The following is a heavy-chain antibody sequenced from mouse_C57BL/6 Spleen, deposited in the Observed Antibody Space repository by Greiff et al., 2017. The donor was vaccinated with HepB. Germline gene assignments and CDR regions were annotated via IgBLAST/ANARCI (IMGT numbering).Heavy chain of an antibody. CDR3: TTGGYGNSWFAY. D-gene: IGHD2-1*01. V-gene: IGHV14-1*01. J-gene: IGHJ3*01. CDR1: GFNIKDYY. Sequence: EVKLVESGAELVRPGASVKLSCTASGFNIKDYYMHWVKQRPEQGLEWIGRIDPEDGDTEYAPKFQGKATMTADTSSNTAYLQLSSLTSEDTAVDYCTTGGYGNSWFAYWGQGTLVTVSA. CDR2: IDPEDGDT.